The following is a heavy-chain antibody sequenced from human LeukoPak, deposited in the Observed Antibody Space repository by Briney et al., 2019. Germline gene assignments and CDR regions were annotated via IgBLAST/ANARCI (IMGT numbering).Heavy chain of an antibody. Sequence: GGSLRLSCAASGFTFSNYDMHWVRQAPGKGLEWVALISYDGSNKDYADFVKGRFTISRDNSKNTLYLQMNSLRAEDTAVYYCAKVVSYGYVGYFYYGLDVWGQGTTVTVSS. CDR3: AKVVSYGYVGYFYYGLDV. CDR2: ISYDGSNK. D-gene: IGHD5-18*01. J-gene: IGHJ6*02. CDR1: GFTFSNYD. V-gene: IGHV3-30-3*01.